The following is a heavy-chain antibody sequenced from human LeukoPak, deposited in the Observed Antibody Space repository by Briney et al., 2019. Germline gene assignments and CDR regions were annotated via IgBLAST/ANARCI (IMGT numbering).Heavy chain of an antibody. CDR2: ISSSSSYI. CDR3: ASMDGSGSWVDDYYYGMDV. Sequence: GGSLRLSCAASGFTSSSYSMNWVRQVPGKGLEWVSSISSSSSYIYYADSVKGRFTISRDNAKNSLYLQMNSLRAEDTAVYYCASMDGSGSWVDDYYYGMDVWGQGTTVTVSS. CDR1: GFTSSSYS. D-gene: IGHD3-10*01. V-gene: IGHV3-21*01. J-gene: IGHJ6*02.